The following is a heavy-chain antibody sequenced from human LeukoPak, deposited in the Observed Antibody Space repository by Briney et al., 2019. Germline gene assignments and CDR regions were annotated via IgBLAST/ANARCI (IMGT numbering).Heavy chain of an antibody. Sequence: ASETLSLTCTVSSGSINSYYWGWVRQPVGRGLDWIGRIYTTGTANYNPSLKSRLTMSIDTSQRQFSLNLRSVTAADTGTYYCVRHGYTASHYFLDYWSQGILVTVSS. D-gene: IGHD2-2*02. CDR1: SGSINSYY. V-gene: IGHV4-4*07. J-gene: IGHJ4*02. CDR3: VRHGYTASHYFLDY. CDR2: IYTTGTA.